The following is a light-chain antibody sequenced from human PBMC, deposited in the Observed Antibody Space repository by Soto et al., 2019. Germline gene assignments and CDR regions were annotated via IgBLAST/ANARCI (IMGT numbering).Light chain of an antibody. CDR3: LLYYGGQLGV. CDR1: TGAVTSGYY. Sequence: QAVVTQEPSLTVSPGGTVTLTCATSTGAVTSGYYPNWFQQKPGQAPRALIYSTKNKYSWTPARFSGSLLGGKAALTLSGVQPEDDADYYCLLYYGGQLGVFGGGTKLTVL. J-gene: IGLJ2*01. CDR2: STK. V-gene: IGLV7-43*01.